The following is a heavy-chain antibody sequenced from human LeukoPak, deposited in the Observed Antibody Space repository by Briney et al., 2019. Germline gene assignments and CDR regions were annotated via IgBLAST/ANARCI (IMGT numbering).Heavy chain of an antibody. CDR3: ARHTTYGSGSHYYYYYMDV. V-gene: IGHV3-30*02. CDR2: IRYDGSNK. J-gene: IGHJ6*03. Sequence: GGSLRLSCAASGFTFSSYGMHWVRQAPGKGLEWVAFIRYDGSNKYYADSVKGRFTISRDNSKNTLYLQMNSLRAEDTAVYYCARHTTYGSGSHYYYYYMDVWGKGTTVTISS. D-gene: IGHD3-10*01. CDR1: GFTFSSYG.